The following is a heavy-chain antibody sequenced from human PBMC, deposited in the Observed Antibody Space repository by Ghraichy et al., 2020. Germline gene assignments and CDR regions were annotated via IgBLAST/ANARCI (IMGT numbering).Heavy chain of an antibody. D-gene: IGHD3-9*01. CDR1: GGSFSGYY. V-gene: IGHV4-34*01. CDR2: INHSGST. CDR3: ARSRPPLHLRYFDWLSRPFFDY. Sequence: SETLSLTCAVYGGSFSGYYWSWIRQPPGKGLEWIGEINHSGSTNYNPSLKSRVTISVDTSKNQFSLKLSSVTAADTAVYYCARSRPPLHLRYFDWLSRPFFDYWGQGTLVTVSS. J-gene: IGHJ4*02.